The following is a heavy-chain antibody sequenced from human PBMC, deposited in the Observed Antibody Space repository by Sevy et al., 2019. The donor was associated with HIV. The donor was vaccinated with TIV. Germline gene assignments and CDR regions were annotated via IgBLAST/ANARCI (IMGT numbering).Heavy chain of an antibody. CDR3: ARDLPIPILGYNDSSGSAPDY. Sequence: GSLRLSCAASGFTFSSYGMHWVRQAPGKGLEWVAVIWYDGSNKYYPDSVKGRFTISRDNSKNTLYLQMNSLRAEDTAVYYCARDLPIPILGYNDSSGSAPDYWGQGTLVTVSS. D-gene: IGHD3-22*01. J-gene: IGHJ4*02. CDR1: GFTFSSYG. CDR2: IWYDGSNK. V-gene: IGHV3-33*01.